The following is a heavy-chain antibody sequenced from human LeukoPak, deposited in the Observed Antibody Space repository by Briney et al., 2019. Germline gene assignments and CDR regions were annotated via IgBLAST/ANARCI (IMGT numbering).Heavy chain of an antibody. CDR2: ISSSGSTI. CDR1: GFTFSSYE. CDR3: ARDDRPGIAAAGTVSEAFDI. V-gene: IGHV3-48*03. J-gene: IGHJ3*02. D-gene: IGHD6-13*01. Sequence: GGSLRLSCAPSGFTFSSYEMNWLRQAPGKGQEWVSYISSSGSTIYYADFVKGRFTISRDNAKNSLYLQMNSLRAEDTAVYYCARDDRPGIAAAGTVSEAFDIWGQGTMVTVSS.